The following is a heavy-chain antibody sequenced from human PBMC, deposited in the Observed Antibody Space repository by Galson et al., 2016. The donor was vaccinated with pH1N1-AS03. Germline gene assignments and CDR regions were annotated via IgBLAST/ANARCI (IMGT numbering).Heavy chain of an antibody. V-gene: IGHV3-66*02. D-gene: IGHD5-18*01. CDR1: GLTVSGNY. CDR2: IYSGGTT. Sequence: SLRLSCAASGLTVSGNYMSWVRQPPGKGLEWVSLIYSGGTTFYAESLKGRFTISRAISKNTLYLQMNSLTLEDTALYYCARVRFVNGYPLENWGVGTLVTVSS. CDR3: ARVRFVNGYPLEN. J-gene: IGHJ4*02.